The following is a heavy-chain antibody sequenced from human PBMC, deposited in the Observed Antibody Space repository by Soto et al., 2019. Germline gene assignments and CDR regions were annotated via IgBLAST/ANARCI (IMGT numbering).Heavy chain of an antibody. CDR3: ALSVGYSHCYSDV. J-gene: IGHJ6*03. V-gene: IGHV4-34*01. CDR2: LNYSGGT. CDR1: GGSFSGYY. Sequence: QVQLQQWGAGLLKPSETLSLSCAMSGGSFSGYYWNWIRQSPGKGLEWIGELNYSGGTNYNPSLNSRLVTSADEYTNQFSPKRLSATAAAKAVYYCALSVGYSHCYSDVWGKGTPVTVSS. D-gene: IGHD5-12*01.